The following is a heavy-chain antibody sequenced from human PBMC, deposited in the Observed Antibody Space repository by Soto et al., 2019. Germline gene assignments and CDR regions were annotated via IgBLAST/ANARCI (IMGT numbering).Heavy chain of an antibody. CDR1: GGAISSYY. J-gene: IGHJ3*02. D-gene: IGHD6-13*01. CDR2: IYTSGST. CDR3: ARARITAAGNHDAFDI. Sequence: SETLSLTCTVSGGAISSYYWSWIRQPAGKGLEWIGRIYTSGSTNYNPSLKSRVTMSVDTSKNQFSLKLTSVTAADTAVYYCARARITAAGNHDAFDIWGQGTMVTVSS. V-gene: IGHV4-4*07.